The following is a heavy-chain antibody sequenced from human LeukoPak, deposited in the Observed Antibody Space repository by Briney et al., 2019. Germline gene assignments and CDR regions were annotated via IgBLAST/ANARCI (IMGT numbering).Heavy chain of an antibody. J-gene: IGHJ4*02. Sequence: GGSLRLSCAASGFTFSSYAMSRVRQAPGKGLEWVSASSGSGGSTYYADPVKGRFTISRDNSKNTLYLQMNSLRAEDTAVYYCAKDSSTPPLDYFDYWGQGTLVTVSS. CDR2: SSGSGGST. D-gene: IGHD6-6*01. V-gene: IGHV3-23*01. CDR1: GFTFSSYA. CDR3: AKDSSTPPLDYFDY.